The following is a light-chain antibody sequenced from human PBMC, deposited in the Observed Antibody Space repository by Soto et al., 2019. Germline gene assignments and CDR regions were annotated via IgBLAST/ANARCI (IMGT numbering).Light chain of an antibody. CDR1: QSVSSRN. CDR2: GAS. V-gene: IGKV3-20*01. Sequence: EIVLTQSPGTLSLSPGDRATLSCRASQSVSSRNLAWYQQKVGQAPRLLIHGASNRATGIPDRFSGSGSGPDFTFTVSTLEPEDFAVYYCQQYGTSPLTFGGGTKVEIK. CDR3: QQYGTSPLT. J-gene: IGKJ4*01.